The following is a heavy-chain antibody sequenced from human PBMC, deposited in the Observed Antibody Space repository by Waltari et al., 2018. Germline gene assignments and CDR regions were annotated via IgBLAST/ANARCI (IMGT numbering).Heavy chain of an antibody. Sequence: QVQLVQSGAEVKKPGASVTVSCKVSGYTLTELSMHWVRQAPGKGLEWMGGFDPEDGETIYAQKFQGRVTMTEDTSTDTAYMELSSLRSEDTAVYYCATAYSSSWYLYYYYYGMDVWGQGTTVTVSS. J-gene: IGHJ6*02. CDR3: ATAYSSSWYLYYYYYGMDV. V-gene: IGHV1-24*01. CDR2: FDPEDGET. CDR1: GYTLTELS. D-gene: IGHD6-13*01.